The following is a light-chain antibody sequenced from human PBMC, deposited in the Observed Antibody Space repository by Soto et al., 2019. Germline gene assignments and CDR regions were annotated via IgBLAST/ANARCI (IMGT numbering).Light chain of an antibody. V-gene: IGKV3-20*01. Sequence: ETVLTQSPGTLSLSPGERATLSCRASQSVSSSYLAGYQQKPGQAPMILIYGASSRATGIPDRFSGSGSGTDFTLTISRLEPEDFAVYYCQQYGSSLLFTYGPGTKVDIK. CDR2: GAS. CDR3: QQYGSSLLFT. J-gene: IGKJ3*01. CDR1: QSVSSSY.